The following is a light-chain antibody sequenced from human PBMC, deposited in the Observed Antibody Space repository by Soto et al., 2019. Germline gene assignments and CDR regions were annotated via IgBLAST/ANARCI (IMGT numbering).Light chain of an antibody. J-gene: IGKJ1*01. V-gene: IGKV1-5*01. CDR2: DAS. Sequence: DIQMTQSPSTLSASVGDRVTITCRASQSISYWLDWYQQKLGKAPNLLIYDASNLQSGVPSRFSGSGFGTEFTLTISSLQPDDFATYYCQQYNSSPWTFGQGTKVDIK. CDR3: QQYNSSPWT. CDR1: QSISYW.